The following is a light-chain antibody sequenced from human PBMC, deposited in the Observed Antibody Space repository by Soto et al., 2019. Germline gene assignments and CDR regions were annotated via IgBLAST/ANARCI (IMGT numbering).Light chain of an antibody. CDR1: GSDIGAYNY. V-gene: IGLV2-14*03. CDR2: GVT. J-gene: IGLJ1*01. Sequence: QSVLTQPASVSGSPGQSITISCTGSGSDIGAYNYVSWYQQHPGKAPKLLIHGVTRRPSGVSSRFSASKSAYTASLTISGLQAEDEANYYCSSFTTSYLLVFGPGTKLTVL. CDR3: SSFTTSYLLV.